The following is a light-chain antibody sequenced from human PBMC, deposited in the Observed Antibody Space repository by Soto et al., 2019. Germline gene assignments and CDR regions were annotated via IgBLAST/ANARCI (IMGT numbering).Light chain of an antibody. CDR1: QSVSTTY. Sequence: EVVLTQSPGTLSLSPGERATLSCRASQSVSTTYLAWYQQKPGQAPRLVIYGTSNRATGIPDRFSGSGSGTDFTLTISRLEPDDCAVYYCQEYGSSRTFGLGTKVESK. CDR2: GTS. J-gene: IGKJ1*01. CDR3: QEYGSSRT. V-gene: IGKV3-20*01.